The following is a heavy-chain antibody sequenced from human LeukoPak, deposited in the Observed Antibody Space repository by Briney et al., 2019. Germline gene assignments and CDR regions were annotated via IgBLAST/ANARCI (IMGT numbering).Heavy chain of an antibody. V-gene: IGHV4-4*07. J-gene: IGHJ6*03. CDR2: IYTSGST. CDR1: GGSISSYY. CDR3: AGAIAAAGYYYYYYMDV. Sequence: SETLSLTCTVSGGSISSYYWSWIRQPAGKGLEWIGRIYTSGSTNYNPSLKSRVTMSVDTSKNQFSLKLSSVTAPDTAVYYCAGAIAAAGYYYYYYMDVWGKGTTVTVSS. D-gene: IGHD6-13*01.